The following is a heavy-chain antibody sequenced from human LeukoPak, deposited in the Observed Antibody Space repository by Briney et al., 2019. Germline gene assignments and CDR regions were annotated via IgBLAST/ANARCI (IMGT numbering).Heavy chain of an antibody. CDR1: GFTFSSYA. J-gene: IGHJ3*02. D-gene: IGHD1-26*01. V-gene: IGHV3-64*02. Sequence: GGSLRLSCAASGFTFSSYAMHWVRQAPGKGPEYVSAISSNGGSTYYADSVKGRFTISRDNSKNTLYLQMGSLRAEDMAVYYCARVGSWDAFDIWGQGTMVSVSS. CDR3: ARVGSWDAFDI. CDR2: ISSNGGST.